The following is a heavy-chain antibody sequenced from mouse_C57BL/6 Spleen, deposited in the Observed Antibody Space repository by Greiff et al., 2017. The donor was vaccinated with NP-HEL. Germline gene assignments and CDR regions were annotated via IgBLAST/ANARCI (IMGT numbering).Heavy chain of an antibody. CDR1: GYTFTSYW. CDR2: IDPSDSYT. D-gene: IGHD2-1*01. V-gene: IGHV1-50*01. Sequence: QVQLQQPGAELVKPGASVKLSCKASGYTFTSYWMQWVKQRPGQGLEWIGEIDPSDSYTNYNQKFKGKATLTVDTSSSTAYMQLSSLTSEDSAVYYCARKIDYGNSYWYFDVWGTGTTVTVSS. J-gene: IGHJ1*03. CDR3: ARKIDYGNSYWYFDV.